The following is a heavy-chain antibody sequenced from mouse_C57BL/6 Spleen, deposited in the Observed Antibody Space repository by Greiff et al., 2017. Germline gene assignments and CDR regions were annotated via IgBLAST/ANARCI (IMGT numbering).Heavy chain of an antibody. J-gene: IGHJ4*01. CDR1: GYAFSSYW. D-gene: IGHD2-5*01. CDR3: ARRSNYDAMDY. V-gene: IGHV1-80*01. CDR2: IYPGDGDT. Sequence: QVQLQQPGAELVKPGASVKISCKASGYAFSSYWMNWVKQRPGKGLEWIGQIYPGDGDTNYNGKFKGKATLTADKSSSTAYMQLSSLTSEDSAVYFCARRSNYDAMDYWGQGTSVTVSS.